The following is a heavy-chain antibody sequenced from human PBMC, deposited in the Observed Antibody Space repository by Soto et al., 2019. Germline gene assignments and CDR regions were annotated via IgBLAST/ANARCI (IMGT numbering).Heavy chain of an antibody. CDR3: AREGRGVVVPAAPWDYYYYYMDV. CDR2: INHSGST. D-gene: IGHD2-2*01. J-gene: IGHJ6*03. Sequence: SETLSLTCAVYGGSFSGYYWSWIRQPPGKGLEWIGEINHSGSTNYNPSLKSRVTISVDTSKNQFSLKLSSVTAADTAVYYCAREGRGVVVPAAPWDYYYYYMDVWGKGTTVTVSS. V-gene: IGHV4-34*01. CDR1: GGSFSGYY.